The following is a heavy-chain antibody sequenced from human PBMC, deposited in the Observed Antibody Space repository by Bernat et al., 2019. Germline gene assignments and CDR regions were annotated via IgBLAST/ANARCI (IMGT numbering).Heavy chain of an antibody. J-gene: IGHJ4*02. Sequence: QVQLVESGGGVVQPGRSLRLSCAASGFTFSSYGMHWVRQAPGKGLEWVAVIWYDGSNKYYADSVKGRFTISRDNSKNTLYLQMNSPRAEDTAVYYCGRGLEYDRSPKAFWGQGTLVTGSS. V-gene: IGHV3-33*01. CDR3: GRGLEYDRSPKAF. CDR2: IWYDGSNK. D-gene: IGHD3-22*01. CDR1: GFTFSSYG.